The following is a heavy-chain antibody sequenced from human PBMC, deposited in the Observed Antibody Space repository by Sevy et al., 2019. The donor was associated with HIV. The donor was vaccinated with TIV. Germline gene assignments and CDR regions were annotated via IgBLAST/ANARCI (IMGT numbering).Heavy chain of an antibody. D-gene: IGHD3-3*01. V-gene: IGHV3-23*01. CDR3: AKRDYHDFWSAAFDY. CDR1: GFNFSNYA. CDR2: ISGSGGTT. Sequence: GGSLRLSCGASGFNFSNYAMSWVRQAPGKGLEGVSHISGSGGTTKYADSVKGRFTISRDNSKNTIYLQMNSLRAEDTALYYCAKRDYHDFWSAAFDYWGQGTLVTVSS. J-gene: IGHJ4*02.